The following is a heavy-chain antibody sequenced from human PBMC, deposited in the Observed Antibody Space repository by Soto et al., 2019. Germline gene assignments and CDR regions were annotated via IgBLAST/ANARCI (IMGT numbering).Heavy chain of an antibody. D-gene: IGHD6-19*01. CDR1: GGSISSYY. V-gene: IGHV4-59*01. Sequence: SETLSLTCTVSGGSISSYYWSWIRQPPGKGLEWIGFIYNNENTNYSPSLKSRVTISVDTSKNQLSLKLNSVTAADTALYYCAISSGWYDFYYYGMDVWGQGTTVTVSS. J-gene: IGHJ6*02. CDR3: AISSGWYDFYYYGMDV. CDR2: IYNNENT.